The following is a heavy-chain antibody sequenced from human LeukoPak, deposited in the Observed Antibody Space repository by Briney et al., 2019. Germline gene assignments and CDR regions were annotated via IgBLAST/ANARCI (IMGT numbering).Heavy chain of an antibody. Sequence: PSETLSLTCTVSGGSISSSSYYWGWIGQPPGKGLEWIGSIYYSGSTYYNPSLKSRVTISVDTSKNQFSLKLSSVTAADTAVYYCARDRPVHYYYGMGVWGQGTTVTVSS. V-gene: IGHV4-39*07. CDR2: IYYSGST. J-gene: IGHJ6*02. CDR1: GGSISSSSYY. CDR3: ARDRPVHYYYGMGV.